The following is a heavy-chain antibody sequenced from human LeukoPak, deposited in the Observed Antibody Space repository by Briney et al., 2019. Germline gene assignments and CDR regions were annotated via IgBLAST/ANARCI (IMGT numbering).Heavy chain of an antibody. CDR3: ARDPPYIVGATTHFDY. CDR1: GFTFSSYG. D-gene: IGHD1-26*01. J-gene: IGHJ4*02. Sequence: PGGSLRLSCAASGFTFSSYGMHWVRQAPGKGLEWVAVIWYDGSNKYYADSVKGRFTISRDNSKNTLYLQMNSLRAEDTAVYYCARDPPYIVGATTHFDYWGQGTLVTVSS. CDR2: IWYDGSNK. V-gene: IGHV3-33*01.